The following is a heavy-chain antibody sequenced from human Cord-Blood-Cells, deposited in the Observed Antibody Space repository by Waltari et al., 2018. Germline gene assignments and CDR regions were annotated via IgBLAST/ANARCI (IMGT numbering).Heavy chain of an antibody. D-gene: IGHD2-2*01. Sequence: QVQLVQSGAEVKKPGSSVKVSCKASGGTFSRYAISWVREAPGQGLEWMGGIVPIFGTRNYAHMFQGRVTITSYESTGTAYRELTSLRSEVTAVYFCARGDVGSCSSTICYDYLGQGTLVTVSS. V-gene: IGHV1-69*01. CDR1: GGTFSRYA. CDR2: IVPIFGTR. J-gene: IGHJ4*02. CDR3: ARGDVGSCSSTICYDY.